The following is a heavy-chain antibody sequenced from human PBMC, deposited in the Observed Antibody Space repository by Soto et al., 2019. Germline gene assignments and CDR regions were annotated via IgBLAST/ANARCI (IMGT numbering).Heavy chain of an antibody. J-gene: IGHJ4*02. D-gene: IGHD3-3*01. CDR2: ISYDGSNK. Sequence: GGSLRLSCAASGFTFSSYAMHWVRQAPGKGLEWVAVISYDGSNKYYADSVKGRFTISRDSSKNTLYLQMNSLRAEDTAVYYCASFDRDYDFWSGLDYWGQGTLVNVSS. CDR3: ASFDRDYDFWSGLDY. CDR1: GFTFSSYA. V-gene: IGHV3-30-3*01.